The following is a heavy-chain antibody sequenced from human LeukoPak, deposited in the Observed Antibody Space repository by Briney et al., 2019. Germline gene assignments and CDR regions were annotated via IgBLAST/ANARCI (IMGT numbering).Heavy chain of an antibody. CDR1: GYSISSAYY. D-gene: IGHD3-22*01. CDR3: AKDPTDFDSSGQTYFDY. J-gene: IGHJ4*02. V-gene: IGHV4-38-2*02. Sequence: SETLSLTCSVSGYSISSAYYWGWIRQPPGKGLEWIGTMYHSGSTNYNPSLKSRVTISVDTSKNQFSLKLSSVTAADTAVYFCAKDPTDFDSSGQTYFDYWGQGSLVTVSS. CDR2: MYHSGST.